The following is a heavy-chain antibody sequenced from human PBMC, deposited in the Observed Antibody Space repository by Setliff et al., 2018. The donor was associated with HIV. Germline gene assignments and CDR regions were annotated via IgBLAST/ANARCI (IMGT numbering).Heavy chain of an antibody. Sequence: LSLTCTVSGGSISSYYWGWIRQPPGKGPEWIGYIYTSGSTNYNPSLKSRVTISVDTSKNQFSLKLSSVTAADTAVYYCARGVRGSWLVYWFDPWGQGTLVTVSS. CDR2: IYTSGST. D-gene: IGHD6-13*01. J-gene: IGHJ5*02. CDR1: GGSISSYY. CDR3: ARGVRGSWLVYWFDP. V-gene: IGHV4-4*09.